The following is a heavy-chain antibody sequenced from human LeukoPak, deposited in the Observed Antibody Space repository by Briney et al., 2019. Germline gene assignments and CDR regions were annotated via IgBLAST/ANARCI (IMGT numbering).Heavy chain of an antibody. CDR2: IYYSGST. V-gene: IGHV4-59*01. CDR1: GGSISSYY. Sequence: PSETLSLTCTVSGGSISSYYWSWIRQPPGKGLEWIGYIYYSGSTNYNPSLKSRVTISVDTSKNQFSLKLSSVTAADTAVYYCARGPGEIQLWLNYGMDVWGQGTTVTVSS. CDR3: ARGPGEIQLWLNYGMDV. J-gene: IGHJ6*02. D-gene: IGHD5-18*01.